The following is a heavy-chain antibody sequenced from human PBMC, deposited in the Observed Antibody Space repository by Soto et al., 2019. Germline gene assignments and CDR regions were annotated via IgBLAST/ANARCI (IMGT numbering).Heavy chain of an antibody. Sequence: SEILSLTCAVYGGSFSGYYWTWIRQPPGKGLEWIGEINYSGSTNYNPSLKSRVTISVDSSKNQFSLRLSSVTAADTAVYYCARETTVPSGFDSWGPGTLVTVSS. CDR1: GGSFSGYY. D-gene: IGHD4-17*01. V-gene: IGHV4-34*01. CDR2: INYSGST. J-gene: IGHJ4*02. CDR3: ARETTVPSGFDS.